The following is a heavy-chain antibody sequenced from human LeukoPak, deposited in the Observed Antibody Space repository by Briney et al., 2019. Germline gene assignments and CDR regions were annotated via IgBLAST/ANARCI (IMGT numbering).Heavy chain of an antibody. Sequence: GGSLRLSCAASGFTFSSYSMNWVRQAPGKGLEWVAVIGYDGSNKYDADSVKGRFTISRDNSKNMMCLQMNSLRAEDTAVYYCARDRFMVRGVMVGTFDLWGQGTMVTVSS. CDR1: GFTFSSYS. CDR3: ARDRFMVRGVMVGTFDL. CDR2: IGYDGSNK. V-gene: IGHV3-33*08. D-gene: IGHD3-10*01. J-gene: IGHJ3*01.